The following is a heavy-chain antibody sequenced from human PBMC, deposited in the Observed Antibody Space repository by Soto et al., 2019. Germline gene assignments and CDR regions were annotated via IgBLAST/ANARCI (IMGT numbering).Heavy chain of an antibody. J-gene: IGHJ5*02. D-gene: IGHD3-3*01. CDR1: GGSISSFDYY. Sequence: SETLSLTCTVSGGSISSFDYYWSWIRQPPGKGLEWIGYIYYSGSTYYNPSLNSRVTISVDTSKNPFSLKLSSVTVADTDVYYCARLRVGVVNRWGQGTLVTVSS. CDR3: ARLRVGVVNR. V-gene: IGHV4-30-4*01. CDR2: IYYSGST.